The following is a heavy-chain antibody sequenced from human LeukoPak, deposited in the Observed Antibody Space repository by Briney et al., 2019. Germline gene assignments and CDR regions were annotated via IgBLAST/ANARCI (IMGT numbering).Heavy chain of an antibody. Sequence: SVKVSCKASGGTFSTYAISWVRQAPGQGLEWMGGIIPIFGTANCAQKFQGRVTITADESTSTAYMELSSLRSDDTAVYYCARGLYYYDGSGYYYYDYWGQGTLVTVSS. J-gene: IGHJ4*02. CDR3: ARGLYYYDGSGYYYYDY. D-gene: IGHD3-22*01. CDR1: GGTFSTYA. V-gene: IGHV1-69*13. CDR2: IIPIFGTA.